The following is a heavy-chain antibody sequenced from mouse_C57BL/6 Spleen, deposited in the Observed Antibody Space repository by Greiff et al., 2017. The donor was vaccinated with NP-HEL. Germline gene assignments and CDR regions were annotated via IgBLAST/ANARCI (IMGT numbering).Heavy chain of an antibody. V-gene: IGHV7-3*01. J-gene: IGHJ4*01. Sequence: EVKLMESGGGLVQPGGSLSLSCAASGFTFTDYYMSWVRQPPGKALEWLGFIRNKANGYTTEYSASVKGRFTISRDNSQSILYLQMNALRAEDSATYYCARSNCPMDYWGQGTSVTVSS. CDR3: ARSNCPMDY. CDR2: IRNKANGYTT. CDR1: GFTFTDYY.